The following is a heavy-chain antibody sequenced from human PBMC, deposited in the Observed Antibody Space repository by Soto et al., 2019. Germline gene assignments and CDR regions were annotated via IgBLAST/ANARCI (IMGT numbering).Heavy chain of an antibody. D-gene: IGHD6-6*01. CDR3: AKDWDSSYYYYGMDV. Sequence: GGSLRLSCAASGFTFSSYGMHWVRQAPGKGLEWVAVISYDGSNKYYADSVKGRFTISRDNSKNTLYLQMNSLRAEDTAVYYCAKDWDSSYYYYGMDVWGQGTTVTVSS. CDR2: ISYDGSNK. V-gene: IGHV3-30*18. CDR1: GFTFSSYG. J-gene: IGHJ6*02.